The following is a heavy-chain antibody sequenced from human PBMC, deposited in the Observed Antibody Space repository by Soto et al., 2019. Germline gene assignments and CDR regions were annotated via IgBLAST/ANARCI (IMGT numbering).Heavy chain of an antibody. V-gene: IGHV1-69*13. CDR3: ARDSRLRGYSGYDLGY. J-gene: IGHJ4*02. CDR2: IIPIFGTA. Sequence: GASVKVSCKASGGTFSSYAISWVRQAPGQGLEWMGGIIPIFGTANYAQKFQGRVTITADESTSTAYMELSILRSEDTAVYYCARDSRLRGYSGYDLGYWGQGTLVTVSS. D-gene: IGHD5-12*01. CDR1: GGTFSSYA.